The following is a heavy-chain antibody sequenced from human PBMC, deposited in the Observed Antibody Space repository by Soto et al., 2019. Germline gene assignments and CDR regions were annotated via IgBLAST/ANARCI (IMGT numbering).Heavy chain of an antibody. D-gene: IGHD3-22*01. CDR1: GFTFSNAG. J-gene: IGHJ4*02. CDR2: IKSKTDGGTT. CDR3: TTNSYYYDSRGYRDY. Sequence: GGSLRLSCAASGFTFSNAGMSWVRQAPGKGLEWVGRIKSKTDGGTTDYAAPVQGRFTISRDDSKNTLYLQMNSLKTEDTAVYYCTTNSYYYDSRGYRDYWGQGTLVTVSS. V-gene: IGHV3-15*01.